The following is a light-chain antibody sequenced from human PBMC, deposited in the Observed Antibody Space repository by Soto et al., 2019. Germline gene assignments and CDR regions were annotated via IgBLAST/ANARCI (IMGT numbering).Light chain of an antibody. CDR2: ANS. CDR3: QSYDGSLSGYV. J-gene: IGLJ1*01. Sequence: QSALTQPPSVSGAPGQRVTISCTGSSSNIGAGYDVHWYQQLPGTAPKLLIYANSNRPSGVPDRFSGSKSGTSASLAITGLQAEDEADYHCQSYDGSLSGYVFGTGTKVTVL. CDR1: SSNIGAGYD. V-gene: IGLV1-40*01.